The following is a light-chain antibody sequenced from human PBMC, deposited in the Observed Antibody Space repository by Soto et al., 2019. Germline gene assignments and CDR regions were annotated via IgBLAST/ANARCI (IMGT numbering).Light chain of an antibody. V-gene: IGLV2-11*01. CDR1: SSDVGGYNY. Sequence: QSVLTEPRSLSGSPGQSVTISCTGTSSDVGGYNYVSWYQQHPGKAPKVMIYDVSKRPSGVPDRFSGSKSGNTASLTISGLQAGDEADYYCCSYAGTYTFEVFGTGTKVTAL. CDR3: CSYAGTYTFEV. J-gene: IGLJ1*01. CDR2: DVS.